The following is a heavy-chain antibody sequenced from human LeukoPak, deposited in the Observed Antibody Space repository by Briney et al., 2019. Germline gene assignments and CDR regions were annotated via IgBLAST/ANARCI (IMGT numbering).Heavy chain of an antibody. V-gene: IGHV3-73*01. J-gene: IGHJ4*02. D-gene: IGHD3-22*01. CDR1: GFAFSGSA. CDR2: IRSRANSYAT. CDR3: TRILPYDSSGYYPSPFDY. Sequence: GGSLRLSCAASGFAFSGSAMYWVRQASGKGLEWVGHIRSRANSYATLYGASVKGRFTISRDNAKNTAYLQMNSLKTEDTAVYYCTRILPYDSSGYYPSPFDYWGQGTLVTVSS.